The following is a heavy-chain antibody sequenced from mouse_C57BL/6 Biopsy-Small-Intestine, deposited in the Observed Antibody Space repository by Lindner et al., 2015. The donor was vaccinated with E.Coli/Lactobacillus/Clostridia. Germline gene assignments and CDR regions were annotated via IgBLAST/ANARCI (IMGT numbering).Heavy chain of an antibody. Sequence: VQLQESGAELVKPGASVKISCKASGHAFSSYWMSWVKQRPGKGLEWIGQIYPGDGSTNYNGKFRGKATLTADKSPSTVYMQLSSLTSEDSAVYFCARGSAMVPYWYFDVWGTGTTVTVSS. J-gene: IGHJ1*03. CDR1: GHAFSSYW. CDR3: ARGSAMVPYWYFDV. CDR2: IYPGDGST. D-gene: IGHD2-1*01. V-gene: IGHV1-80*01.